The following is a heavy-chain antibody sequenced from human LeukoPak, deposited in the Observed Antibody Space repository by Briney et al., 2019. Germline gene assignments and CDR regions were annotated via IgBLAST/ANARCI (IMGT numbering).Heavy chain of an antibody. CDR2: INPSGGST. D-gene: IGHD6-13*01. V-gene: IGHV1-46*01. J-gene: IGHJ4*02. CDR1: GYTLTSNY. Sequence: ASVKVSCKASGYTLTSNYMHWVRQAPGQGLEWMGIINPSGGSTSYPQKFQGRVTMTRDTSTSTAYMELRSLKSDDTAVYYCARDERAAAAGSEYYFDYWGQGTLVTVSS. CDR3: ARDERAAAAGSEYYFDY.